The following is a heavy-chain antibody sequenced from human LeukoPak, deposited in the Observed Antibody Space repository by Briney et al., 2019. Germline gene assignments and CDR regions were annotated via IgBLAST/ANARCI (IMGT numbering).Heavy chain of an antibody. J-gene: IGHJ3*02. CDR3: ARSYHYYDSSGYSMGDTFEI. D-gene: IGHD3-22*01. CDR2: IDPNSGDT. Sequence: ASVKVSCKASGYTFTDYYMHWVRQAPGQGLEWMGWIDPNSGDTNYAQKFQGRVTMTRDTSISTAYMELSRLRSDDTAVYCCARSYHYYDSSGYSMGDTFEIWGQGTMVTVSS. V-gene: IGHV1-2*02. CDR1: GYTFTDYY.